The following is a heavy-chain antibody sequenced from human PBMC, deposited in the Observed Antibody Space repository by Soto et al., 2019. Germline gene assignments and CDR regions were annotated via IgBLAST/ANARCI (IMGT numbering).Heavy chain of an antibody. CDR2: INPNSGGT. Sequence: DSVKASCKASGSPFTGHYTHWVRRAPGQGLEWMGWINPNSGGTNYAQKFQGRVTMTRDTSISTAYMELRRLRSDDTAVYYCARLGGSSGWYQIEYFQHWGQGTMVTVSS. CDR3: ARLGGSSGWYQIEYFQH. D-gene: IGHD6-19*01. CDR1: GSPFTGHY. J-gene: IGHJ1*01. V-gene: IGHV1-2*02.